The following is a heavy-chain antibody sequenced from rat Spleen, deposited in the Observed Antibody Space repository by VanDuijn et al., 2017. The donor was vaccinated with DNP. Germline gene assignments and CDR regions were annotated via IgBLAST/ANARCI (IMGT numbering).Heavy chain of an antibody. D-gene: IGHD1-7*01. V-gene: IGHV3-1*01. CDR2: ISYSGGT. Sequence: EVRLQESGPGLVQPSQSLSLTCSVTGYSITSNYWAWIRKFPGNKMEWIGHISYSGGTNYNPSLKSRISITRDTSKNHFFLHLNSVTTEDTATYYCARWTRYFDYWGQGVMVTVSS. CDR3: ARWTRYFDY. CDR1: GYSITSNY. J-gene: IGHJ2*01.